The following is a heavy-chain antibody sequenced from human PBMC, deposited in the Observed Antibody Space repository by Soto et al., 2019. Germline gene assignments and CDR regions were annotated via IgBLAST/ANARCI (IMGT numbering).Heavy chain of an antibody. CDR2: IVPIYRTA. Sequence: SVKVSCKASGGTFSSYRINWLRQSPGQGLGWVGGIVPIYRTADYAQEFQDRVTITADESARTTYMELRSLKSQDTAVYYCVRDSGAKLSSSWGQGTLVTVSS. CDR3: VRDSGAKLSSS. D-gene: IGHD6-13*01. V-gene: IGHV1-69*13. J-gene: IGHJ4*02. CDR1: GGTFSSYR.